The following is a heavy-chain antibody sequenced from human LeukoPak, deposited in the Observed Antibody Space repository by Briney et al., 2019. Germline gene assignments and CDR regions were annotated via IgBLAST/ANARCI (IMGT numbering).Heavy chain of an antibody. Sequence: PSETLSLTCTVSGGSMNTYYWSWIRQPAGAGLEWIGRIYSSGGTYYNPSLKSRVTVSIDTSRNQFSLNLSSVTAADTAVYYRARGGADAYDVYYLDVWGTGTTVTVSS. CDR1: GGSMNTYY. CDR3: ARGGADAYDVYYLDV. CDR2: IYSSGGT. D-gene: IGHD5-12*01. J-gene: IGHJ6*03. V-gene: IGHV4-4*07.